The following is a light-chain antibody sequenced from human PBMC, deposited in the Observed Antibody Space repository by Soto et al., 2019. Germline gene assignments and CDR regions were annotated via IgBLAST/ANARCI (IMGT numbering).Light chain of an antibody. CDR2: EVS. CDR3: SSYTSSSTYV. CDR1: SSNVGGYNY. Sequence: QSALTQPASVSGSRGQSITISCTGTSSNVGGYNYVSCSQQHPGKAPQLMIYEVSKRPSGVSNRFSGSKSGNTASLAISGLQAEDEADYYCSSYTSSSTYVFGTGTKATV. V-gene: IGLV2-14*01. J-gene: IGLJ1*01.